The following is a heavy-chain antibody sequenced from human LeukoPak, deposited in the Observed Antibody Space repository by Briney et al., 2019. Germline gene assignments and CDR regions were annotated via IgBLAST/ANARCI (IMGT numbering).Heavy chain of an antibody. D-gene: IGHD5-12*01. V-gene: IGHV1-18*01. CDR2: ISAYNGNT. Sequence: GASVTVSCTASGYTFTIYGISRVRQAPGQGLEWMGWISAYNGNTNYAQKLQGRVTMTTDTSTSTAYMELRSLRSDDTAVYYCARDKNRGGYDYPPLVWGQGTLVTVSS. J-gene: IGHJ4*02. CDR3: ARDKNRGGYDYPPLV. CDR1: GYTFTIYG.